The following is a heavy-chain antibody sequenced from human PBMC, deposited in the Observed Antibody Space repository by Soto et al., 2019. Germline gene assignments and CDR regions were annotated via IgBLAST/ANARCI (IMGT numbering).Heavy chain of an antibody. CDR3: TKGSVTVTTHYMDV. V-gene: IGHV1-46*03. CDR1: GYTFTNYY. J-gene: IGHJ6*03. Sequence: ASVKVSCKASGYTFTNYYIHWVRQAPGQGLEWMGIINPSGGSTSYAQKFQGRVTMTRDTSTSTVYMELSSLRSEDTAMYYCTKGSVTVTTHYMDVWGKGTTVTFSS. D-gene: IGHD4-17*01. CDR2: INPSGGST.